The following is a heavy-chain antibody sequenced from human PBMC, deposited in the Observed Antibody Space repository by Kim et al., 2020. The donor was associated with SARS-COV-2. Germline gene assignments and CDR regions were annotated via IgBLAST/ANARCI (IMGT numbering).Heavy chain of an antibody. D-gene: IGHD3-22*01. CDR3: ARDGPTYYDESTGYYYGEHYFDC. CDR2: ISAYNGNT. V-gene: IGHV1-18*01. CDR1: GYTFTSYG. J-gene: IGHJ4*02. Sequence: ASVKVSCKASGYTFTSYGISWVRQAPGQGLEWMGWISAYNGNTNYAQKLQGRVTMTTDTSTSTAYMELRSLRSDDTAVYYCARDGPTYYDESTGYYYGEHYFDCRGQGTLGTVPS.